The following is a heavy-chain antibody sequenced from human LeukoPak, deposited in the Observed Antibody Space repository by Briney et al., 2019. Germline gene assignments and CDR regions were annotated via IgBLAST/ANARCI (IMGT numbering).Heavy chain of an antibody. CDR1: GYTFTGYY. D-gene: IGHD6-13*01. Sequence: ASVKVSCKASGYTFTGYYMHWVRQAPGQGLEWMGRIKPNSGGTNYAQKFQGRVTMTRDTSISTDYMELSRLRSDDTAVYYCARAIAAANDAFDIWGQGTMVTVSS. CDR3: ARAIAAANDAFDI. J-gene: IGHJ3*02. V-gene: IGHV1-2*06. CDR2: IKPNSGGT.